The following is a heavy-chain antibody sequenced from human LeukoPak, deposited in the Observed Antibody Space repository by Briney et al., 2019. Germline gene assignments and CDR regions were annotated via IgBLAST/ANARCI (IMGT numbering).Heavy chain of an antibody. J-gene: IGHJ4*02. Sequence: GGSLRRSCAASGFTFSSYAMTWVRQAPGKGLEWVSAISGSGGSTYYADSVKGRFTISRDNSKNTLYLQMNSLGADDTAVYYCAKGNWRYFDYWGQGTLVTVSS. CDR1: GFTFSSYA. V-gene: IGHV3-23*01. D-gene: IGHD1-1*01. CDR3: AKGNWRYFDY. CDR2: ISGSGGST.